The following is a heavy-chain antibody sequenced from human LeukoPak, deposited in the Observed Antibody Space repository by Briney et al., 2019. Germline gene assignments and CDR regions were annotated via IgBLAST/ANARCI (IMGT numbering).Heavy chain of an antibody. V-gene: IGHV4-61*01. CDR2: IYYSGST. D-gene: IGHD3-10*01. J-gene: IGHJ6*02. CDR3: ARDTSRGGYYYYYGMDV. Sequence: SETLSLTCTVSGGSINSDSYYWSWIRQPPGKGLEWIGYIYYSGSTNYNPSLKSRVTISVDTSKNQFSLKLSSVTAADTAVYYCARDTSRGGYYYYYGMDVWGQGTTVTVSS. CDR1: GGSINSDSYY.